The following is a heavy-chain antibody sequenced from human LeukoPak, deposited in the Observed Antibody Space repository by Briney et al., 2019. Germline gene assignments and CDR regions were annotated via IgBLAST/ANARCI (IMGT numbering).Heavy chain of an antibody. D-gene: IGHD3-10*01. CDR1: GYTFTGYY. Sequence: ASLKVSCKASGYTFTGYYMHWVRQAPGQGLEWMGWINPNSGGTNYAQKFQGRVTMTRDTSISTAYMELSRLRSDDTAVYYCARVPDYYGSGSSSNWFDPWGQGTLVTVSS. J-gene: IGHJ5*02. CDR3: ARVPDYYGSGSSSNWFDP. V-gene: IGHV1-2*02. CDR2: INPNSGGT.